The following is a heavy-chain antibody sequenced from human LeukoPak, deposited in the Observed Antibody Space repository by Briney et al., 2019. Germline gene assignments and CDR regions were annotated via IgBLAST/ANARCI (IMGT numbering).Heavy chain of an antibody. D-gene: IGHD5-18*01. V-gene: IGHV3-9*01. CDR1: GFTFDDYA. Sequence: PGGSLRLSCAASGFTFDDYAMHWVRHAPGKGLEWVSGISWNSGSIGYADSVKGRFTISRDNAKNSLYLQMNSLRAEDTALYYCAKDMRELWLPYGMDVWGQGATVTVSS. CDR3: AKDMRELWLPYGMDV. J-gene: IGHJ6*02. CDR2: ISWNSGSI.